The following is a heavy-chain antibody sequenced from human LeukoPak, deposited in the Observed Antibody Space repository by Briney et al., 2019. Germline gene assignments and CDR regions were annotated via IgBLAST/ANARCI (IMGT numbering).Heavy chain of an antibody. CDR3: ARLIVATIRSEGDGVWYVYL. J-gene: IGHJ2*01. CDR1: GYTFPSYD. CDR2: MNPNSRNT. D-gene: IGHD5-12*01. V-gene: IGHV1-8*01. Sequence: ASVKASCKASGYTFPSYDINWVRQATGQGLEWMGSMNPNSRNTGYAQTFQGRVTINRNTPISTAYIERSSLRSEDPAVYYCARLIVATIRSEGDGVWYVYLRGRGTLVTVSA.